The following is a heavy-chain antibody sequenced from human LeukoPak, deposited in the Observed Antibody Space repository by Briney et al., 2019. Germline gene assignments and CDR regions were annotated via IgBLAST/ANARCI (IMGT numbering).Heavy chain of an antibody. CDR1: GGTFISYA. Sequence: ASVKVSCKASGGTFISYAISWVRQAPGQGLEWMGGIIPIIDTANYAQKFQGRVTITADESTSTAYMELSSLRSEDTAVYYCARASIDSRLRYYYGMDVWGQGTTVTVSS. J-gene: IGHJ6*02. D-gene: IGHD3-22*01. V-gene: IGHV1-69*13. CDR2: IIPIIDTA. CDR3: ARASIDSRLRYYYGMDV.